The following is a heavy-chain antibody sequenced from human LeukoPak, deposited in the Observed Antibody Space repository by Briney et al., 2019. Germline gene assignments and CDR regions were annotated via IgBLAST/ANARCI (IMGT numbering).Heavy chain of an antibody. CDR3: ARNPSRVGIDY. Sequence: GGSLRLSCAASGFTFSSYEMNWVRQAPGKGLEWVSYISSSGSTIYYADSVKGRFTISRDNAKNSLYLQVNSLRDEDTAVYYCARNPSRVGIDYRGQGTLVTVSS. V-gene: IGHV3-48*03. CDR2: ISSSGSTI. D-gene: IGHD1-26*01. CDR1: GFTFSSYE. J-gene: IGHJ4*02.